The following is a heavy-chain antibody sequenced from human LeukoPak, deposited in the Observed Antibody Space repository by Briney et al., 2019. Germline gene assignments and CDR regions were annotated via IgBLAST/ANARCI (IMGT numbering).Heavy chain of an antibody. CDR3: AARPPRAVAGPFDF. Sequence: GGSLRLSCAASGFTFSNSWMSWIRQAPGKGLEWVSTIAVFGGATYYADSVKGRFTVSRDSSKSTLHLQMNSLRGEDTAVYYCAARPPRAVAGPFDFWGQGILVTVSS. J-gene: IGHJ4*02. CDR1: GFTFSNSW. V-gene: IGHV3-23*01. D-gene: IGHD6-19*01. CDR2: IAVFGGAT.